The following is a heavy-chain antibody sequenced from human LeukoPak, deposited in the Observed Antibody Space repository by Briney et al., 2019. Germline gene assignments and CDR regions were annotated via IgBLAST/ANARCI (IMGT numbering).Heavy chain of an antibody. CDR1: GFTFSTYA. Sequence: PGGSLRLSCAASGFTFSTYAMSWVRQAPGKGLEWVSAISGSGGSTHYADSVKGRFIISRDNSKNTLYLQGNSLRAEDTAVYYCAKEDGNGYYYSFDCWGQGTLVTVSS. V-gene: IGHV3-23*01. CDR3: AKEDGNGYYYSFDC. D-gene: IGHD3-22*01. J-gene: IGHJ4*02. CDR2: ISGSGGST.